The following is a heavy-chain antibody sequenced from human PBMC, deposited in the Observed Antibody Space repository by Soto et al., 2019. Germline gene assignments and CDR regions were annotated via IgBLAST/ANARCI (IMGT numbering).Heavy chain of an antibody. CDR3: ARGKRYNWNDVVGAFDI. V-gene: IGHV4-31*03. D-gene: IGHD1-1*01. CDR1: GGSISSGGYY. Sequence: QVQLQESGPGLVKPSQTLSLTCTVSGGSISSGGYYWSWIRQHPGKGLEWIGYIYYSGSTYYNPCLQSRVTISVDTSKNQFSLKLSSVTAADTAVYYCARGKRYNWNDVVGAFDIWGQGTMVTVSS. J-gene: IGHJ3*02. CDR2: IYYSGST.